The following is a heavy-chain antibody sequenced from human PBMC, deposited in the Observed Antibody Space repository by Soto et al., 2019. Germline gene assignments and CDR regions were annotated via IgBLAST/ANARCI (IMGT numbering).Heavy chain of an antibody. J-gene: IGHJ4*02. CDR3: ARGGSALDY. D-gene: IGHD1-26*01. CDR2: MYYSGTT. V-gene: IGHV4-59*01. Sequence: TRSLTCTVSGGSMSSYYWSWIRQPPGKVLDWIGYMYYSGTTNYNPSLKSRVTMSVDTSKNQFSLRQRSVTAADTAVYYCARGGSALDYWGQGTLVTVSS. CDR1: GGSMSSYY.